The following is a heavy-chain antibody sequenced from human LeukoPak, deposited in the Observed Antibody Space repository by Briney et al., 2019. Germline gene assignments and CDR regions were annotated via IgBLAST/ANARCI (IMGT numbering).Heavy chain of an antibody. CDR1: GGSISSSSYY. D-gene: IGHD3-10*01. V-gene: IGHV4-39*07. Sequence: PSETLSLTCTVSGGSISSSSYYWGWIRQPPGKGLDWIGSSYYTGSTYYNPSLKSRVTITVDTSKNHFSLRLSSLTAADTAVYHCARGGKLWFGELPDFWGQGTPVTVSS. CDR2: SYYTGST. J-gene: IGHJ4*02. CDR3: ARGGKLWFGELPDF.